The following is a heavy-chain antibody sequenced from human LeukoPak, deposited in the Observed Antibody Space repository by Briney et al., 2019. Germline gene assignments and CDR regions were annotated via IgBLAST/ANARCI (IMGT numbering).Heavy chain of an antibody. D-gene: IGHD6-13*01. J-gene: IGHJ6*02. V-gene: IGHV3-53*01. CDR2: IYSGGST. CDR3: ARFSSSWYGMDV. CDR1: GFTVGNNY. Sequence: PGGSLRLSCAASGFTVGNNYMNWVRQAPGKGLEWVSVIYSGGSTYYADSVKGRFTISRDNSENTLYLQMNSLRAEDTAMYYCARFSSSWYGMDVWGQGTTVTVSS.